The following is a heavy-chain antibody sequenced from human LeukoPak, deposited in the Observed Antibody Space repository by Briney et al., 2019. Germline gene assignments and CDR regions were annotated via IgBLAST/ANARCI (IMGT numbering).Heavy chain of an antibody. CDR1: GFTFSSYE. J-gene: IGHJ5*02. CDR3: VREITVTGPDRRFDI. V-gene: IGHV3-48*03. CDR2: ISNSGSII. Sequence: PGGSLRLSCAASGFTFSSYEMNWVRQAPGKGLEWVSYISNSGSIIYYADSVKGRFTISRDNSRSTLFLQVNSLRAEDSAMYYCVREITVTGPDRRFDIWGQGTLVTVSS. D-gene: IGHD6-19*01.